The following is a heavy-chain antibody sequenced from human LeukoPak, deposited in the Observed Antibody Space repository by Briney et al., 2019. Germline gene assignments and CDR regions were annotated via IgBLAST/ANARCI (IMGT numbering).Heavy chain of an antibody. Sequence: GGPLRLSCEPFGFTFSSYAMHWVRQAPGKGLEWVAFLRYDGSKKYYADSVKGRFTISRDNSKNTLYLQMNSLRSEDTAVYYCARGDIVVVPAARGGDYYYCYMDVWGKGTTVTVSS. J-gene: IGHJ6*03. D-gene: IGHD2-2*01. CDR3: ARGDIVVVPAARGGDYYYCYMDV. V-gene: IGHV3-30*02. CDR1: GFTFSSYA. CDR2: LRYDGSKK.